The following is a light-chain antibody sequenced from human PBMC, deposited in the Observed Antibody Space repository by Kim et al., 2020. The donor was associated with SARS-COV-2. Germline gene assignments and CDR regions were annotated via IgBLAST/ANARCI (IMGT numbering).Light chain of an antibody. CDR1: QSISSN. Sequence: VSPVERVTRSCRASQSISSNLAWYQQKPGQAPRLLIYNSSTRATGIPARFSGSWSGTDFTLTISRLQSEDVAVYYCQQYDDWPPYSFGQGTKLEI. J-gene: IGKJ2*03. CDR2: NSS. CDR3: QQYDDWPPYS. V-gene: IGKV3-15*01.